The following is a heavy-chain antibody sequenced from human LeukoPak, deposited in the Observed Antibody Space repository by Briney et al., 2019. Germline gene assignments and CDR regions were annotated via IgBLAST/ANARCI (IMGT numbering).Heavy chain of an antibody. Sequence: GESLKISGEVSGYTFTNYWIAWVRQMPGKGLEWMGILYPGGSDTAYSPSFQGQVTISADKSISTAYLQWSSLKASDTAMYYCASTNGGAFDIWGQGTMVTVSS. CDR3: ASTNGGAFDI. CDR1: GYTFTNYW. V-gene: IGHV5-51*01. J-gene: IGHJ3*02. CDR2: LYPGGSDT. D-gene: IGHD7-27*01.